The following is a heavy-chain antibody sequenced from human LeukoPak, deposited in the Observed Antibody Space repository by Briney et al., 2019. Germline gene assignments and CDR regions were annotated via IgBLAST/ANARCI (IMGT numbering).Heavy chain of an antibody. D-gene: IGHD3-22*01. Sequence: GGSLRLSCAASGFTFSDYYMSWIRQAPGKGLEWVSYISSSGSTIYYADSVKGRFTISRDNAKNSLYLQMNSLRAEDTAVYYCASVGDSSGYWTWGRYFDLWGRGTLVTVSS. CDR1: GFTFSDYY. J-gene: IGHJ2*01. CDR2: ISSSGSTI. CDR3: ASVGDSSGYWTWGRYFDL. V-gene: IGHV3-11*01.